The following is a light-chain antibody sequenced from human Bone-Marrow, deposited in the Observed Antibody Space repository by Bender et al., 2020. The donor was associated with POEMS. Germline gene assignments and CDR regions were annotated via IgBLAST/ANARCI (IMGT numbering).Light chain of an antibody. CDR1: SSNIGTYNL. V-gene: IGLV2-23*01. CDR2: EGS. Sequence: QSALTQPASVSGSPGQSITISCTGTSSNIGTYNLVSWYQHHPGKAPKVIIYEGSNRPSGVSNRFSASKSGNTASLTVSGLQAEDEADYYCCSYVHTYVQFGGGTKVTVL. CDR3: CSYVHTYVQ. J-gene: IGLJ2*01.